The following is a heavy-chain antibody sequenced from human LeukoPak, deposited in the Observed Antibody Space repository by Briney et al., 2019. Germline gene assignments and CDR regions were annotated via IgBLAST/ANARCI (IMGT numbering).Heavy chain of an antibody. CDR2: IIPIFGTA. CDR1: GGTFISYA. D-gene: IGHD4-17*01. Sequence: SVKVSCKASGGTFISYAISWVRQAPGQGLEWMGGIIPIFGTANYAQKFQGRVTITADESTSTAYMELSSLRSEDTAVYYCASSYGDYFYYYYGMDVWGQGTTVTVSS. CDR3: ASSYGDYFYYYYGMDV. J-gene: IGHJ6*02. V-gene: IGHV1-69*13.